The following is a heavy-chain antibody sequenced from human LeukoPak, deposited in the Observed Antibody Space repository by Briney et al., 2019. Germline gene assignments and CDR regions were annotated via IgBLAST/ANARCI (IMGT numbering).Heavy chain of an antibody. D-gene: IGHD2-2*01. V-gene: IGHV1-8*03. J-gene: IGHJ6*03. Sequence: ASVKVSCKASGYTFTSYDINWVRQATGQGLEWMGWMNPNSGNTGYAQKFQGRVTITRNTSISTAYMELSSLRSEDTAVYYCGRVHCSSTSCYWIGYYYMDVWGKGTTVTVSS. CDR3: GRVHCSSTSCYWIGYYYMDV. CDR1: GYTFTSYD. CDR2: MNPNSGNT.